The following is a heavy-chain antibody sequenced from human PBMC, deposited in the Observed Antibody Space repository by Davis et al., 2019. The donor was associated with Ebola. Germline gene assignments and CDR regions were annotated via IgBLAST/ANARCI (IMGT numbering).Heavy chain of an antibody. V-gene: IGHV3-11*04. D-gene: IGHD5-12*01. J-gene: IGHJ4*02. Sequence: GGSLRLSCAASGFTFSDYYMSWIRQAPGKGLEWVSYISSSGSTIYYADSVKGRFTISRDNSKNTLYLQMNSLRAEDTAVYYCARASYSGYDFTGHYFDYWGQGTLVTVSS. CDR1: GFTFSDYY. CDR2: ISSSGSTI. CDR3: ARASYSGYDFTGHYFDY.